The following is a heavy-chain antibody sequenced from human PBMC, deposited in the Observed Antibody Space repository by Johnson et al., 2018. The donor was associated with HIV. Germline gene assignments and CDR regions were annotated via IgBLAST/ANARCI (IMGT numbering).Heavy chain of an antibody. CDR3: AREMAWEDAFDI. D-gene: IGHD5-24*01. J-gene: IGHJ3*02. V-gene: IGHV3-30*19. CDR1: GFTFSSYA. Sequence: QVQLVESGGGVVQPGRSLRLSCAASGFTFSSYAMHWVRQAPGKGLEWVAFLSYDGSIKYYADSVRGRFTISRDNAKNSLYLQMNSLRAEDTAVFYCAREMAWEDAFDIWGQGTMVTVSS. CDR2: LSYDGSIK.